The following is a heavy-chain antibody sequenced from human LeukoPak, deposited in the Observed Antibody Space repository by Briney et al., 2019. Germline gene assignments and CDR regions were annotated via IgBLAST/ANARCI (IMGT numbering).Heavy chain of an antibody. V-gene: IGHV3-23*01. CDR3: AKDTLSIAEAGYSDY. Sequence: GGSLRLSCAASGFTFSSYGMSWVRQAPGKGLEWVSAISGSGGSTYYADSVKGRFIISRDNSKNTLYLQMNSLRAADTAVYYCAKDTLSIAEAGYSDYWGQGTLVTVSS. CDR1: GFTFSSYG. D-gene: IGHD6-13*01. J-gene: IGHJ4*02. CDR2: ISGSGGST.